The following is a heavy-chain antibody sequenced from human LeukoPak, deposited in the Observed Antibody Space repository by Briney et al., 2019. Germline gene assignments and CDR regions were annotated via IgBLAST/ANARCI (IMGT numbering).Heavy chain of an antibody. D-gene: IGHD5-18*01. CDR2: ISSSGSAK. CDR1: GFTFTSYT. V-gene: IGHV3-48*04. J-gene: IGHJ6*02. Sequence: GGSLRLSCVASGFTFTSYTMNWVRQAPGKGLEWVSYISSSGSAKYYADSVKGRFTISRDNAKNSLSLQMNSLRAEDTALYYCAKDLGYGQPHYGMDVWGQGTTVTVSS. CDR3: AKDLGYGQPHYGMDV.